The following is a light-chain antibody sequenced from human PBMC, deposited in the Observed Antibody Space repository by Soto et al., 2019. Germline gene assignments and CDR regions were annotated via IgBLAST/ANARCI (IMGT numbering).Light chain of an antibody. J-gene: IGKJ1*01. Sequence: IVMTQSPVTLSMSPGDRATLSCRASQNVATNVACYQQKPGQAPRLLIYGASIRATCVPARFSGSGSGTEFPLTIGSLQSSDFAVFYCHQATSGLRTFGRGTRVEV. CDR2: GAS. CDR3: HQATSGLRT. CDR1: QNVATN. V-gene: IGKV3-15*01.